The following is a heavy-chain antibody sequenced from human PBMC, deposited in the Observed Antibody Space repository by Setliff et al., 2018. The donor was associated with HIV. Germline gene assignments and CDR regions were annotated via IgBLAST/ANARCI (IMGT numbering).Heavy chain of an antibody. J-gene: IGHJ3*02. CDR1: GFTFSDYN. Sequence: PGGSLRLSCTGSGFTFSDYNMNWVRQTPGKGLEWISYISGTTNTIYYADSVKGRFTISRDNSKNSLYPQMSSLRDEDTAVYYCARDFRIIVPDVFDIWGRGTMVTVSS. CDR3: ARDFRIIVPDVFDI. D-gene: IGHD2-15*01. V-gene: IGHV3-48*02. CDR2: ISGTTNTI.